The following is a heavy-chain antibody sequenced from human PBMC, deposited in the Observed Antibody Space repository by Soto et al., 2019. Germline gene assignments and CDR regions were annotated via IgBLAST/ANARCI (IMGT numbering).Heavy chain of an antibody. J-gene: IGHJ5*02. CDR2: IIPILGTT. Sequence: QDQLVQSGAEVKKPGSSVKVSCKASGGSFSSYAVSWVRQAPGQGLEWMGAIIPILGTTDYAQKFQGRVTMTADESTSTVYMDLTSLRFEDTAVYYCARQFDYRETYNWLDPCGQGTLVTVSS. CDR3: ARQFDYRETYNWLDP. CDR1: GGSFSSYA. V-gene: IGHV1-69*11. D-gene: IGHD4-17*01.